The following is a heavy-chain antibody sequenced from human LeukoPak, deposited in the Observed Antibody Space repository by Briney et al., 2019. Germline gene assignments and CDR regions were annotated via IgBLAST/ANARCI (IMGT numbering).Heavy chain of an antibody. CDR3: ARYGGSGSYYNPSEY. J-gene: IGHJ4*02. CDR1: GYTFTGYY. CDR2: MNPNSGNT. V-gene: IGHV1-8*02. Sequence: GASVKVSCKASGYTFTGYYMHWVRQAPGQGLEWMGWMNPNSGNTGYAQKFQGRVTMTRNTSISTAYMELSSLRSEDTAVYYCARYGGSGSYYNPSEYWGQGTLVTVSS. D-gene: IGHD3-10*01.